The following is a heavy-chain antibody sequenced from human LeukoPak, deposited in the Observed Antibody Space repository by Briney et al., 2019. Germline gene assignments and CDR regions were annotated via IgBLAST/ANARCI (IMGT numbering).Heavy chain of an antibody. CDR1: GGSISSGSYY. J-gene: IGHJ5*02. Sequence: PSQTLSLTCTVSGGSISSGSYYWRWIRQPAGKGLEWIGRIYASGSTNYNPSLKSRVTISVDTSKNQFSLKLSSVTAADTAVYYCARDGPYNIAVAGTPWFDPWGQGTLVTVSS. D-gene: IGHD6-19*01. V-gene: IGHV4-61*02. CDR2: IYASGST. CDR3: ARDGPYNIAVAGTPWFDP.